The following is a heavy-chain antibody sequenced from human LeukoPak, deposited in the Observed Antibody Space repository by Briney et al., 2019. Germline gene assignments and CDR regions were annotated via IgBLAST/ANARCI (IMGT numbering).Heavy chain of an antibody. Sequence: ASVKVSCKASGYTFTSYGISWVRQAPGQGLEWMGWINAYNGNTNYAQKLQGRVTMTTDTSTSTAYMELRSLRSDDTAVYYCARTGLYVWFGELLEYFDYWGQGTLVTVSS. J-gene: IGHJ4*02. CDR3: ARTGLYVWFGELLEYFDY. CDR1: GYTFTSYG. CDR2: INAYNGNT. D-gene: IGHD3-10*01. V-gene: IGHV1-18*01.